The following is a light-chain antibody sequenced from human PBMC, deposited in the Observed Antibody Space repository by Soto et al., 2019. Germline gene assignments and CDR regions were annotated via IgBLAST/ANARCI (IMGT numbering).Light chain of an antibody. CDR2: SND. CDR3: GAWDNSLNGWV. Sequence: QSVLTQPPSVSGTPGQRVTISCSGATPNIGSNPVNWFQQLPGTAPKLLIYSNDQRPSGVPDRFSGSKSGTSASLAINGLQSDDEADYYCGAWDNSLNGWVFGGRTKVTVL. CDR1: TPNIGSNP. V-gene: IGLV1-44*01. J-gene: IGLJ2*01.